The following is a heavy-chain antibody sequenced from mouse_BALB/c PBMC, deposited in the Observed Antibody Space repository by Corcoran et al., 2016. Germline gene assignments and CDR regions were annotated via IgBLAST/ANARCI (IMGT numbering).Heavy chain of an antibody. CDR3: ARRERDHYYYAMDY. V-gene: IGHV9-3-1*01. CDR2: INTYTGEP. Sequence: QIQLVQSGPELKKPGETVKISCKASGYTFTNYGMNWVKQAPGKGLKWMGWINTYTGEPTYADDFKGRFAFSLETSASTAYLQINNLKNEDTATYFCARRERDHYYYAMDYWGQGTSVTVSS. D-gene: IGHD3-3*01. J-gene: IGHJ4*01. CDR1: GYTFTNYG.